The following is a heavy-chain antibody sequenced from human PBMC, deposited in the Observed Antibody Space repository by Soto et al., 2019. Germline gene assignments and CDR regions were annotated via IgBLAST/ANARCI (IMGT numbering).Heavy chain of an antibody. CDR3: ARLDYDFWSGHQTFFDY. V-gene: IGHV4-39*01. CDR2: IYYSGST. CDR1: GGSISSSSYY. J-gene: IGHJ4*02. Sequence: QLQLQESGPGLVKPSETLSLTCTVSGGSISSSSYYWGWIRQPPGKGLEWIGSIYYSGSTYYNPSLKSRVTISVDTSKNQFSLKLSSVTAADTAVYYCARLDYDFWSGHQTFFDYWGQGTLVTVSS. D-gene: IGHD3-3*01.